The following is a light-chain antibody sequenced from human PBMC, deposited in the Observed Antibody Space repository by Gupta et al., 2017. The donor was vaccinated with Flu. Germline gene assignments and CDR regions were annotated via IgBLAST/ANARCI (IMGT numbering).Light chain of an antibody. CDR1: SSDVGTYNL. CDR2: EVI. J-gene: IGLJ1*01. CDR3: CSYTTSSTYV. V-gene: IGLV2-23*02. Sequence: QSALTQPASVSGSPGQSITISCTGTSSDVGTYNLVSWYQQDPGKAPKLIVSEVIKRASGVSNRFSGSKSGNTASLTISGLQAEDEADYYCCSYTTSSTYVFGTGTKVTVL.